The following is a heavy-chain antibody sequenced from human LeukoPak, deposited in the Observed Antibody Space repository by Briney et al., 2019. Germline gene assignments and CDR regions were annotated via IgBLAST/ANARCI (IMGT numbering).Heavy chain of an antibody. CDR2: ISSNSGST. V-gene: IGHV3-23*01. Sequence: PGGSLRLSCAASGFTFSSYGMSWVRQAPGKGLEWVSAISSNSGSTYYADSVKGRFTISRDNSKNTLYLQMNSLRAEDTAVYYCARVFRVVFWDAFDIWGQGTMVTVSS. CDR3: ARVFRVVFWDAFDI. J-gene: IGHJ3*02. CDR1: GFTFSSYG. D-gene: IGHD3-22*01.